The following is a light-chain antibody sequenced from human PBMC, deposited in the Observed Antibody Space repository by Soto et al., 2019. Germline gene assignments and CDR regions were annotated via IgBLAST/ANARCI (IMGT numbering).Light chain of an antibody. CDR2: GAS. Sequence: EIVLTQSPGTLSLSPGERATLSCRASQSVSRSHLAWFQQKPGQAPRLLIYGASNRATGIPDRVSGSGSGTDFTLTINRLEPEDFAVYYCQQYNNWPPITFGQGTRLEI. V-gene: IGKV3-20*01. CDR3: QQYNNWPPIT. CDR1: QSVSRSH. J-gene: IGKJ5*01.